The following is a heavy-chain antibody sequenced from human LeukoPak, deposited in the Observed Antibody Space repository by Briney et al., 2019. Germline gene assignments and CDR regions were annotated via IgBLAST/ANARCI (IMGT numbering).Heavy chain of an antibody. Sequence: GGSLRLSCAASGFTFSSYAMTWVRQAPGKGLEWVSAISASGGSTYYADSVKGRFTISTDNSKNTLYLQMNSLRAEDTALYYCAKGLERESRLDSWGQGTLVTVSS. D-gene: IGHD1-1*01. J-gene: IGHJ4*02. CDR2: ISASGGST. CDR3: AKGLERESRLDS. V-gene: IGHV3-23*01. CDR1: GFTFSSYA.